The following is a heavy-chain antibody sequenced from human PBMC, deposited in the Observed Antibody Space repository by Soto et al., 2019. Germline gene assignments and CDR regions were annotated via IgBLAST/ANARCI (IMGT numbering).Heavy chain of an antibody. V-gene: IGHV1-18*01. CDR2: ISGYNGDT. J-gene: IGHJ4*02. Sequence: ASVKVSCKASGYTFTRYGISWVRQAPGQGLEWMGWISGYNGDTNYAQKFQDRVSMTIDTSTGTAYMELRSLTSDDTAVYYCARISTYYGSGSYYNIFVYWGQGTLVTVSS. CDR1: GYTFTRYG. CDR3: ARISTYYGSGSYYNIFVY. D-gene: IGHD3-10*01.